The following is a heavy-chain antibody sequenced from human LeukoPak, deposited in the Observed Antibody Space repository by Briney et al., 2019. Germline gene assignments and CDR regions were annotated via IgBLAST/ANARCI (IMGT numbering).Heavy chain of an antibody. Sequence: SETLSLTCTVSGGSISSSSYYWGWIRQPPGKGLEWIGSIYYSGSTYYNPSLKSRVTISVDTSKNQFSLKLSSVTAADTAVYYCARCIAAAGQTETTDAFDIWGQGTMVTVSS. CDR3: ARCIAAAGQTETTDAFDI. CDR1: GGSISSSSYY. J-gene: IGHJ3*02. D-gene: IGHD6-13*01. CDR2: IYYSGST. V-gene: IGHV4-39*07.